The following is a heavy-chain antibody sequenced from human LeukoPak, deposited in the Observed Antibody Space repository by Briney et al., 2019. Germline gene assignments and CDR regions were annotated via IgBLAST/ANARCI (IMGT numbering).Heavy chain of an antibody. CDR3: ARVKDYYDGSVYYFLDY. V-gene: IGHV6-1*01. Sequence: SQTLSLTCAISGDSVSSNTAAWSWIRQSPSRGLEWLGRTYFRSKWYYDYAVSVKSRITINPDTSKNQFSLQLNSVTSDDTAVYFCARVKDYYDGSVYYFLDYWGQGTLVTVSS. CDR2: TYFRSKWYY. D-gene: IGHD3-22*01. CDR1: GDSVSSNTAA. J-gene: IGHJ4*02.